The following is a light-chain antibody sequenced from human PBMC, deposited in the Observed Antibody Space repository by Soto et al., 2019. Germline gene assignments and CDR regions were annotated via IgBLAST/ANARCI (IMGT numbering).Light chain of an antibody. Sequence: EVVMTQSPATLSVSPGERVTLSCRASESVHRNLAWYQQKPGQGPSLLIYYASTRATGVPDRFTGSGSGTDFTLTIRSLQSEDFGVYHCQHYSNWPPTFGPGTKVEIK. CDR1: ESVHRN. CDR2: YAS. CDR3: QHYSNWPPT. V-gene: IGKV3-15*01. J-gene: IGKJ3*01.